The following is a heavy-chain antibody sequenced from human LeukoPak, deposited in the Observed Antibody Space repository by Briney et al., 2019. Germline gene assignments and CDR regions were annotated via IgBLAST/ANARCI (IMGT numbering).Heavy chain of an antibody. Sequence: SETLSLTCSVSGTSVSNCIFYWNWIRQQPGKGLEWIGYIYHTGYTFYNPSLKSRFTISLDTSQTQFSLKMTSVTGADTAMYYWGKVGGNSNSWGQGTLVTVSS. V-gene: IGHV4-31*03. D-gene: IGHD4-23*01. CDR2: IYHTGYT. CDR1: GTSVSNCIFY. J-gene: IGHJ5*02. CDR3: GKVGGNSNS.